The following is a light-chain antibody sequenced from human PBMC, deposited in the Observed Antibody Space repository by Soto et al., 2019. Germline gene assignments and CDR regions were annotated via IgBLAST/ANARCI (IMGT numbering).Light chain of an antibody. CDR2: EAS. V-gene: IGKV3-11*01. Sequence: EIVLTQSPATLSLSPGERATLSCRASQSVSKFLAWYQHKPGQAPRLVIYEASNRATGIPARFSGGGSGTDFTLTISSLEPEEFAGYYCQQRSSWPLTCGGGTREEIK. CDR1: QSVSKF. J-gene: IGKJ4*01. CDR3: QQRSSWPLT.